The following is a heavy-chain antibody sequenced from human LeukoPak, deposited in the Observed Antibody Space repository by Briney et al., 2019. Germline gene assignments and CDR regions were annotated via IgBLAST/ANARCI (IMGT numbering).Heavy chain of an antibody. D-gene: IGHD1-26*01. CDR3: ATSYSGNYNDAFDI. CDR2: IYYTGST. J-gene: IGHJ3*02. V-gene: IGHV4-59*08. Sequence: PSETLSLTCTVSGGSISSYYWSWIRQPPGKGLEWIGFIYYTGSTDYNPSLKSRVTISVDTSKNRFSLKLSSVTAADTAVYYCATSYSGNYNDAFDIWGQGTMVTVSS. CDR1: GGSISSYY.